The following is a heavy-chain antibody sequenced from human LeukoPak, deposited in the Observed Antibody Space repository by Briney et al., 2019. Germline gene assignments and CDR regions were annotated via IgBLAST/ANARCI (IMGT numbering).Heavy chain of an antibody. CDR3: ARQRGTGGFFNWFDP. CDR1: GDSITSSTSC. Sequence: SETLSLTCTVSGDSITSSTSCWAWLRQPPGKGLEWIGIIFYTGSAHYNPSTKSRVTLSVDTSKNQFSLKLSSVTAADTAVYYCARQRGTGGFFNWFDPWGQGTLVTVSS. D-gene: IGHD7-27*01. J-gene: IGHJ5*02. CDR2: IFYTGSA. V-gene: IGHV4-39*01.